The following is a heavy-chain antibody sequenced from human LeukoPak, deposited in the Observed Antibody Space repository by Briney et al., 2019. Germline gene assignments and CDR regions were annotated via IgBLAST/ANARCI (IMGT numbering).Heavy chain of an antibody. CDR2: IYYSGST. J-gene: IGHJ6*03. CDR3: ATGPLVRGTYYYYYMDV. V-gene: IGHV4-39*01. CDR1: GGSISSSSYY. D-gene: IGHD1-1*01. Sequence: PSETQSLTCTVSGGSISSSSYYWGWIRQPPGKGLEWIGSIYYSGSTYYNPSLKSRVTISVDTSKNQFSLKLSSATAADTAVHYCATGPLVRGTYYYYYMDVWGKGTTVTVSS.